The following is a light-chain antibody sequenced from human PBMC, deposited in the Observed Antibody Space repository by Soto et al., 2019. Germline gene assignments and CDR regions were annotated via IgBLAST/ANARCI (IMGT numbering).Light chain of an antibody. Sequence: EIVLKQSPVTLSLSPGERATLSCRASQTISKYLAWYQQKPGQAPTLLIYDAYNRAAGIPARFTGSGSGTDFTLTISSLEPEDFAVDYCQQRSNWRGTFGGGTKVEIK. CDR1: QTISKY. CDR3: QQRSNWRGT. CDR2: DAY. V-gene: IGKV3-11*01. J-gene: IGKJ4*01.